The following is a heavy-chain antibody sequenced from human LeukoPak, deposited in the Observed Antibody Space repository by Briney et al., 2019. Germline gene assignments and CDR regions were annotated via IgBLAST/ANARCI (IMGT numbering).Heavy chain of an antibody. D-gene: IGHD3-9*01. V-gene: IGHV1-18*04. Sequence: ASVKVSCKASGYTFTGDYLHWVRQAPGQGLEWMGWISAYNGNTNYAQKLQGRVTMTTDTSTSTAYMELRSLRSDDTAVYYCARDRYYDILTGYYPFNAFDIWGQGTMVTVSS. J-gene: IGHJ3*02. CDR2: ISAYNGNT. CDR3: ARDRYYDILTGYYPFNAFDI. CDR1: GYTFTGDY.